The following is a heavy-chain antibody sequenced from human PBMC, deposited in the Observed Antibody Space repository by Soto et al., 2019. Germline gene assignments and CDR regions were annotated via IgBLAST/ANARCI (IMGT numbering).Heavy chain of an antibody. V-gene: IGHV4-30-4*08. CDR2: IYYSGST. CDR1: GGSISSGDHY. Sequence: SETLSLTCTVSGGSISSGDHYWSWLRQTPGKGLEWIGYIYYSGSTYYNPSLKSRLAISVDTSKNQFSLTLTSVTAADTAVYFCAREEALIVVPTGGVDYSFDYWGQGTLVTVSS. J-gene: IGHJ4*02. CDR3: AREEALIVVPTGGVDYSFDY. D-gene: IGHD3-22*01.